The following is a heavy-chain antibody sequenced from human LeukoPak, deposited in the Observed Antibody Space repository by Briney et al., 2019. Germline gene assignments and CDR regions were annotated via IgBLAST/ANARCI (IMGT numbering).Heavy chain of an antibody. D-gene: IGHD6-19*01. V-gene: IGHV3-43*02. CDR3: ARESESSGWYDY. CDR1: GFMFHDYA. CDR2: ISGDGGST. Sequence: ASLRLSCAAPGFMFHDYAIHWVRQAPGKVLEWVSLISGDGGSTFYADSVKGRFTISRDNSKNSLYLQMNSLRSDDTALYYCARESESSGWYDYWGQGTLVTVSS. J-gene: IGHJ4*02.